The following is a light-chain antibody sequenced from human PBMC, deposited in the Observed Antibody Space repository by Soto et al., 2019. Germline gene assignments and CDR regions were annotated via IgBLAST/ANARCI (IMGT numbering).Light chain of an antibody. CDR2: EAS. Sequence: DIQMTQSPSTLSASVGDRVTITCRASQSISMWLAWFQQNPGKATKLVIHEASSLQSGVPSRFSGSGSGTEFTLTISNLQPDDSATYYCQHYDGYPYTFGQGTKLEI. CDR1: QSISMW. V-gene: IGKV1-5*03. J-gene: IGKJ2*01. CDR3: QHYDGYPYT.